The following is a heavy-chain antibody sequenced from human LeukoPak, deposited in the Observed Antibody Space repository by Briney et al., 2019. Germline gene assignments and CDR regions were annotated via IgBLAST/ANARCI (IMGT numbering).Heavy chain of an antibody. CDR1: SGSFSGFY. Sequence: SETLSLTCAVYSGSFSGFYWSWIRQPPGKGLEWIGEINHRGSTNYNPSLKSRVPISVDTSKNHFSLNLSSVTAADTAMYYCTRESGPYCPFGYWGQGTLVVVPS. J-gene: IGHJ4*02. CDR2: INHRGST. V-gene: IGHV4-34*01. CDR3: TRESGPYCPFGY. D-gene: IGHD1-26*01.